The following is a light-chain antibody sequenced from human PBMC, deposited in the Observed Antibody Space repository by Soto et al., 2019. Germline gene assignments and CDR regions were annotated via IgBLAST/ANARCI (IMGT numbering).Light chain of an antibody. V-gene: IGKV3-15*01. Sequence: EIVMTQSPATLSVSPGERATLSCRASQSVSSNLAWYQQKVGQAPKLLIYDASTRATGIPARFSGSGSGTEFTLTISSMQSEDFAVYYCQQYNNWPETFGQGTKVEIK. J-gene: IGKJ1*01. CDR3: QQYNNWPET. CDR1: QSVSSN. CDR2: DAS.